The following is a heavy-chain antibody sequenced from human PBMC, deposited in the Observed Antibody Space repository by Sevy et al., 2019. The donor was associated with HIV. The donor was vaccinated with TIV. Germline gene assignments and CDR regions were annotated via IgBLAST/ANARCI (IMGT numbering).Heavy chain of an antibody. D-gene: IGHD2-15*01. J-gene: IGHJ4*02. CDR1: GFTFSSYS. Sequence: GGSLRLSCAASGFTFSSYSVNWVRQAPGKGLEWVSSISSSSSYIYYADSVKGRFTISRDNAKNSLYLQMNSLRAKDTAVYYCARDDCSGGSCYLFSYWGQGTLVTVSS. V-gene: IGHV3-21*01. CDR3: ARDDCSGGSCYLFSY. CDR2: ISSSSSYI.